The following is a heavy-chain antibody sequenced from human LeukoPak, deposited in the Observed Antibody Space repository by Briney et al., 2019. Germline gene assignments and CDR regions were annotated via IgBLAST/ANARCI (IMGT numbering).Heavy chain of an antibody. D-gene: IGHD4-17*01. V-gene: IGHV3-48*01. J-gene: IGHJ4*02. Sequence: GGSLRLSRAASGFTFSSYSMNWVRQAPGKGLEWVSYISSSSSTIYYADSVKGRFTISRDNAKNSLYLQMNSLRAEDTAVYYCARESRTDDYGDYPFDYWGQGTLVTVSS. CDR3: ARESRTDDYGDYPFDY. CDR1: GFTFSSYS. CDR2: ISSSSSTI.